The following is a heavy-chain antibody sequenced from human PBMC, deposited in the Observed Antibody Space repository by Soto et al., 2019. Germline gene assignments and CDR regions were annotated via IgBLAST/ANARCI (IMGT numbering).Heavy chain of an antibody. Sequence: QVQLVESGGGVVQPGRSLRLSCAASGFTFSSYGMHWVRQAPGKGLEWVAVIWYDGSNKYYADSVKGRFTISRDNSKNTLYLQMNSLRAEDTAVYYCARDMREMATTRNAFDIWGQGTMVTVSS. CDR2: IWYDGSNK. V-gene: IGHV3-33*01. CDR1: GFTFSSYG. CDR3: ARDMREMATTRNAFDI. J-gene: IGHJ3*02. D-gene: IGHD5-12*01.